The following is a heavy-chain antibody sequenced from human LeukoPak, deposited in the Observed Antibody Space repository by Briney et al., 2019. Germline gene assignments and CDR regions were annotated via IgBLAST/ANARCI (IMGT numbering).Heavy chain of an antibody. CDR3: ARNAFYYDSSAYYYLIDF. V-gene: IGHV4-34*01. J-gene: IGHJ4*02. D-gene: IGHD3-22*01. Sequence: SETLSLTCAVYGGSFSGYYWSWIRQPPGKGLEWIGEINHSGSTKYNPSLKSRVTISLDTSKNRISLKLSSVTPADTAVYYCARNAFYYDSSAYYYLIDFWGQGALVTVSS. CDR2: INHSGST. CDR1: GGSFSGYY.